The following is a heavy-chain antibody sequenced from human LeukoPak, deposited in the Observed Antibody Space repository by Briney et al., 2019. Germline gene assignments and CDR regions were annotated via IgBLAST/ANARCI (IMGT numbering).Heavy chain of an antibody. CDR1: GFIFNNYA. CDR2: ISGSGST. CDR3: AKGDCGGDCYSFDY. Sequence: GGSLRLSCAASGFIFNNYAMNWVRQAPGKGLEWVLAISGSGSTYYADSVKGRFTISRDNSKNTLYLQMKSLRAEDTALYYCAKGDCGGDCYSFDYWGQGTLVTVSS. V-gene: IGHV3-23*01. D-gene: IGHD2-21*02. J-gene: IGHJ4*02.